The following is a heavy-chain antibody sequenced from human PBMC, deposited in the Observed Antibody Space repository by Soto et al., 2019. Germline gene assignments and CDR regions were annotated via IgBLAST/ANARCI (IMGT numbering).Heavy chain of an antibody. Sequence: PGGSLILSCAASGFTFNNYAMHWVRQAPGKGLEWVALISYDGSNKYYADSVKGRFTISRDNSKNTLYLQMNSLRAEDTAVYYCARDPLWGTAMVLWYFDLWGRGTLVTVSS. D-gene: IGHD5-18*01. CDR1: GFTFNNYA. J-gene: IGHJ2*01. CDR3: ARDPLWGTAMVLWYFDL. CDR2: ISYDGSNK. V-gene: IGHV3-30-3*01.